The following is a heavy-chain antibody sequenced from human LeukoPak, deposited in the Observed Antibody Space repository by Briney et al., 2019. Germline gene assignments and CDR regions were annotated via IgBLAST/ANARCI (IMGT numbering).Heavy chain of an antibody. V-gene: IGHV3-23*01. CDR2: ICANDGNT. J-gene: IGHJ4*02. CDR1: GFTFSSYA. CDR3: AKGSGSSCYSPCDY. D-gene: IGHD2-15*01. Sequence: GGSLRLSCAASGFTFSSYAMSWVRQAPGKGLEWVSVICANDGNTYYADAVKGRFTISRDNSKDTLYLQMDSLRAEDTAVYSCAKGSGSSCYSPCDYWGQGILVTVSS.